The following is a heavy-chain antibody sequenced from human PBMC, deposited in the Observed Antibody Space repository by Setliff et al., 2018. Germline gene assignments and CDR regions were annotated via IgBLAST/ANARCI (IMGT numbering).Heavy chain of an antibody. V-gene: IGHV5-51*01. CDR2: IYPGDSDT. CDR1: RYSFTSYW. Sequence: GESLKISCKGSRYSFTSYWIAWVRQMPGKGLEWMGIIYPGDSDTRYSPSFQGQVTISADRSTRTAYLQWSSLKASDTAFYYCARSDYGDYFAWDSYGMDVWGQGTTVTVSS. J-gene: IGHJ6*02. CDR3: ARSDYGDYFAWDSYGMDV. D-gene: IGHD4-17*01.